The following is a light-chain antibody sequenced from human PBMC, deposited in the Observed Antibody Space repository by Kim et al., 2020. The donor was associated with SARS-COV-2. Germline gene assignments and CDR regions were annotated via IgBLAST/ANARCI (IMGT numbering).Light chain of an antibody. J-gene: IGKJ1*01. CDR3: QHYDSYSWT. CDR1: QNIGSW. Sequence: DIQMTQSPYTLSASVGDRVTITCRASQNIGSWLAWYQQRPGKAPTLLVSDASTLKSGVPSRFSGSGSGTEFTLTISSLQPDDFATYFCQHYDSYSWTFGQGTKVEIK. CDR2: DAS. V-gene: IGKV1-5*01.